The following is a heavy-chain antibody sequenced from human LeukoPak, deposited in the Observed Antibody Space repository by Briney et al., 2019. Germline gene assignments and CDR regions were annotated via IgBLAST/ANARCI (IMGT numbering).Heavy chain of an antibody. CDR2: INHSGST. CDR3: ARVATDDI. Sequence: PSETLSLTCTVSGGSISSTSNYWGWIRQPPGKGLEWIGSINHSGSTNYNPSLKSRVTISVDTSKNQFSLKLSSVTAADTAVYYCARVATDDIWGQGTMVTVSS. CDR1: GGSISSTSNY. V-gene: IGHV4-39*07. J-gene: IGHJ3*02.